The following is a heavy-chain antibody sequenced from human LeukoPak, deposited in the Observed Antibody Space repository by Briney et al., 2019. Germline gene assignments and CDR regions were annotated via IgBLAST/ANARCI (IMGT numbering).Heavy chain of an antibody. D-gene: IGHD3-10*01. CDR1: GGTFSSYA. CDR2: IIPIFGTA. CDR3: AREGYYGSGSYGY. Sequence: SVKVSCKASGGTFSSYAISWVRQAPGQGLEWMGGIIPIFGTANYAQKFQGRVTITTDESTSTAYMELSSLRSEDTAVYYCAREGYYGSGSYGYWGQRTLVTVSS. J-gene: IGHJ4*02. V-gene: IGHV1-69*05.